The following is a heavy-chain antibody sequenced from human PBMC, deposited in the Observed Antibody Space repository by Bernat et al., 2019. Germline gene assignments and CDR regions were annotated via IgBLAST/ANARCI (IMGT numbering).Heavy chain of an antibody. Sequence: QVQLQESGPGLVEPSQTLSLTCTVSGGSISRGDYYWSWIRQPPGKGLEWIGYIYYSGSTYYNPSLKSRITISVDTPRNQFSLKVNSVTAADTAVYYCARRPSYYYDSGNYYNDPYNWFDPWGQGTLVTVSS. CDR3: ARRPSYYYDSGNYYNDPYNWFDP. J-gene: IGHJ5*02. CDR1: GGSISRGDYY. D-gene: IGHD3-10*01. V-gene: IGHV4-30-4*01. CDR2: IYYSGST.